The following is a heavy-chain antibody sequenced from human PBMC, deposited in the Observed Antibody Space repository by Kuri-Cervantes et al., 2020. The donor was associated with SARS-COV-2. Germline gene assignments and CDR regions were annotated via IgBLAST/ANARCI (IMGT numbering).Heavy chain of an antibody. CDR1: GFTFSSYA. Sequence: GGSLRLSCAASGFTFSSYAMSWVRQAPGKGLEWVSGINWNGGSTGYADSVKGRFTISRDNAKNSLYLQMNSLRAEDTAVYYCARDEGSYYYYMDVWGKGTTVTVSS. CDR2: INWNGGST. CDR3: ARDEGSYYYYMDV. V-gene: IGHV3-20*04. D-gene: IGHD3-10*01. J-gene: IGHJ6*03.